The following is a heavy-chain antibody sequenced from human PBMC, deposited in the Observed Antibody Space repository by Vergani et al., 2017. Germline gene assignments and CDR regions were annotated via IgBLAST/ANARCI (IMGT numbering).Heavy chain of an antibody. J-gene: IGHJ6*03. CDR1: GFTFSSYS. CDR3: ARDFRAYSSSWYDYMDV. V-gene: IGHV3-21*01. CDR2: ISSSSSYI. Sequence: EVQLVESGGGLVKPGGSLRLSCAASGFTFSSYSMNWVRQPPGKGLEWVSSISSSSSYIYYADSVKGRFTISRDNAKNSLYLQMNSLRAEDTAVYYCARDFRAYSSSWYDYMDVWGKGTTVTVSS. D-gene: IGHD6-13*01.